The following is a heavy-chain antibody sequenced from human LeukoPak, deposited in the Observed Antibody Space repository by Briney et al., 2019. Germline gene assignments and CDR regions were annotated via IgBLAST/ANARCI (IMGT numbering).Heavy chain of an antibody. CDR1: GYTFTGYY. J-gene: IGHJ5*02. D-gene: IGHD3-10*01. CDR3: ARLWFGDFAPATSA. Sequence: GASVKVSCKASGYTFTGYYMHWVRQAPGQGLEWMGWINPNSGGTNYAQKFQGRVTMTRDTSISTAYMELSRLRSDDTAVYYCARLWFGDFAPATSAWGQGTLVTVSS. V-gene: IGHV1-2*02. CDR2: INPNSGGT.